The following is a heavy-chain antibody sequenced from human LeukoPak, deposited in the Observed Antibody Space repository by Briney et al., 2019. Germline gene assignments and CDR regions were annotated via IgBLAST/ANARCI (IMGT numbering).Heavy chain of an antibody. Sequence: PGGSLRLSCAASGFTFSSYAMSWVRQAPGKGLEWVSSISGRGDTTYSADSVKGRFTISRDNSKNTLYLQMNSLRAEDTAVYYCAKPLLHSSIWYNFDYWGQGTLVTVSS. CDR2: ISGRGDTT. CDR1: GFTFSSYA. V-gene: IGHV3-23*01. J-gene: IGHJ4*02. D-gene: IGHD6-13*01. CDR3: AKPLLHSSIWYNFDY.